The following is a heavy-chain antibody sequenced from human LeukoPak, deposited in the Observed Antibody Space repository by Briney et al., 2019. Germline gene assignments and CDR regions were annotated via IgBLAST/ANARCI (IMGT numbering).Heavy chain of an antibody. CDR3: AKAMTYDYSNYYYYYYMDV. CDR1: GFTFSSYA. Sequence: GGSLRLSCAASGFTFSSYAMSWVRQAPGKGLEWAAAISGSGGSTYYADSVKGRFTISRGNSKNTLYLQMNSLRAEDTAVYYCAKAMTYDYSNYYYYYYMDVWGKRTTVTVSS. V-gene: IGHV3-23*01. J-gene: IGHJ6*03. D-gene: IGHD4-11*01. CDR2: ISGSGGST.